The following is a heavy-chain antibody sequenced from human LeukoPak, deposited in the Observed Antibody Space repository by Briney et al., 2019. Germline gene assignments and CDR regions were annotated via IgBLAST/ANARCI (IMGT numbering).Heavy chain of an antibody. CDR1: GGSISSYY. D-gene: IGHD3-22*01. J-gene: IGHJ4*02. CDR3: ARGSYDSSGYSFDY. V-gene: IGHV4-4*07. Sequence: TSETLSLTCTVSGGSISSYYWSWIRQPAGKGLEWIGRIYTSGSTNYNPSLKSRVTISVDTSKNQFSLKLSSVTAADTAVYYCARGSYDSSGYSFDYWGQGTLVTVSS. CDR2: IYTSGST.